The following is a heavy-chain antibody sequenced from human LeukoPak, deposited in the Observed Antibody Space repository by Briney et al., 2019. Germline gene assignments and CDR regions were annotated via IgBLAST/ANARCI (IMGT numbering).Heavy chain of an antibody. V-gene: IGHV1-8*03. D-gene: IGHD1-26*01. CDR3: ARAQSHPRARYRGSYYFDY. Sequence: GASVKVSCKASGYTFTSYDINWVRQATGQGLEWMGWMNPNSGNTGYAQKFQGRVTITRNTSISTAYMELSSLRSEDTAVCYCARAQSHPRARYRGSYYFDYWGQGTLVTVSS. J-gene: IGHJ4*02. CDR2: MNPNSGNT. CDR1: GYTFTSYD.